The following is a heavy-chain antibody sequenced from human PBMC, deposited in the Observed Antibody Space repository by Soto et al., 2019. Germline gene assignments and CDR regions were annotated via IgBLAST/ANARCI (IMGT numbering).Heavy chain of an antibody. CDR2: ISWKSGSI. J-gene: IGHJ6*02. CDR3: AKSTGGTANGLDV. Sequence: GGSLRLSCAASGLSFGDYAMHWVRQAPGKGLEWVSGISWKSGSIGYADSVKGRFTISRDNAKNSLYLQMNSLRAEDTALYYCAKSTGGTANGLDVWGQGTTVTVSS. D-gene: IGHD2-8*02. V-gene: IGHV3-9*01. CDR1: GLSFGDYA.